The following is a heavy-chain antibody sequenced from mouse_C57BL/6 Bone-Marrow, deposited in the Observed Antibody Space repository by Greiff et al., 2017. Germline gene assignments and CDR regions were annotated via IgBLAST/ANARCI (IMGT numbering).Heavy chain of an antibody. J-gene: IGHJ1*03. Sequence: VQVVESGPELVKPGASVKLSCKASGYTFTSYDINWVKQRPGQGLEWIGWIYPRDGSTKYNETFKGKATLTVDTSSSTAYMELHILTSEDSAVYFCSRLEFDGSSGDWYFDVWGTGTTVTVSS. CDR1: GYTFTSYD. V-gene: IGHV1-85*01. CDR2: IYPRDGST. CDR3: SRLEFDGSSGDWYFDV. D-gene: IGHD1-1*01.